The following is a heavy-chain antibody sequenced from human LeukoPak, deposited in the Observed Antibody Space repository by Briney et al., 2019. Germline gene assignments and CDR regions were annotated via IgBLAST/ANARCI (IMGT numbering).Heavy chain of an antibody. CDR1: GDSVSINSAA. CDR3: ARVPSMVRGVLFDY. CDR2: TYYRSKWYN. J-gene: IGHJ4*02. Sequence: SQTLSLTCAISGDSVSINSAAWNWIRQSPSRGLEWLGRTYYRSKWYNDYAVSVKSRITIKPDTSKNQFSLKLSSVTAADTAVYYCARVPSMVRGVLFDYWGQGTLVTVSS. V-gene: IGHV6-1*01. D-gene: IGHD3-10*01.